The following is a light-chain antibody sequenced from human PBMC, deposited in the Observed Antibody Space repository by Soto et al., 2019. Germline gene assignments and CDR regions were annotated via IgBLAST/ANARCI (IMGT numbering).Light chain of an antibody. CDR2: GVS. V-gene: IGLV2-14*01. CDR1: SSDVGAYNY. CDR3: ISYTGSSTSDV. J-gene: IGLJ1*01. Sequence: QSVLTQPASVSASPRQSITISSSGTSSDVGAYNYVAWYHQFPGKTPKLIIYGVSSRPSGVSSRFSGSKSGNTAPLTISGLQAEDEADYYCISYTGSSTSDVFGTGTKVTVL.